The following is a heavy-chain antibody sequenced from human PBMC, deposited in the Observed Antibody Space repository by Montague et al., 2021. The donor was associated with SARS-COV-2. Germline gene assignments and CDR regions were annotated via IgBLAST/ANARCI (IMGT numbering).Heavy chain of an antibody. CDR3: ARRRLDFYDSRHWFDP. V-gene: IGHV4-39*01. CDR1: GGSMYIYGSHYY. J-gene: IGHJ5*02. CDR2: IFYTGST. D-gene: IGHD3-22*01. Sequence: SETLSLTCTVSGGSMYIYGSHYYWDWIRQPPGKGLEWIGTIFYTGSTIYNSSLKSRVTISIDTSKNQYSLELNSVTAADTAVYYCARRRLDFYDSRHWFDPWGQGALVTAPS.